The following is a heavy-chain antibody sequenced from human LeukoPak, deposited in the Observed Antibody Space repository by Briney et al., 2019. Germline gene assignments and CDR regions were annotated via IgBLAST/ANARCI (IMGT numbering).Heavy chain of an antibody. D-gene: IGHD6-13*01. V-gene: IGHV3-21*01. CDR2: ISSSSSYI. CDR3: PRDSVSGSWYGAFDI. Sequence: GGSLTLSCAASGFTFSSYSMNLVRQAPGKGLEWVTSISSSSSYIYYAGSVKARSTITRDNARNSLYLQRNRRRAEDTAVYYCPRDSVSGSWYGAFDIWGQGTMVTVSP. CDR1: GFTFSSYS. J-gene: IGHJ3*02.